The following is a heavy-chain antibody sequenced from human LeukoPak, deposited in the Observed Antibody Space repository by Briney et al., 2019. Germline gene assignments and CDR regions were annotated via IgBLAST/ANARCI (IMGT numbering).Heavy chain of an antibody. Sequence: ASVKVSCKASGYTFTSHGISWVRQAPGQGLEWMGWISAYNGNTNYAQKLQGRVTMTTDTSTSTAYMELRSLRSDDTAVYYCAREREDIVVVPAPPDYYYGMDVWGQGTTVTVSS. CDR3: AREREDIVVVPAPPDYYYGMDV. D-gene: IGHD2-2*01. V-gene: IGHV1-18*01. CDR1: GYTFTSHG. J-gene: IGHJ6*02. CDR2: ISAYNGNT.